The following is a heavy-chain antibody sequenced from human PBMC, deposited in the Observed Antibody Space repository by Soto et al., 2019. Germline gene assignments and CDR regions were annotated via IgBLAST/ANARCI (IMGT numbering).Heavy chain of an antibody. J-gene: IGHJ6*02. Sequence: ETLSLPCTVSVGSVTSGSYYWSWIRQPPGTGLEWIGYIYYSGSTNYNPSLKSRVTISVDTSKNQFSLKLSSVTAADTAVYYCARDRGIAAAGRGYYYYGMDVWGQGTTVTVSS. V-gene: IGHV4-61*01. D-gene: IGHD6-13*01. CDR3: ARDRGIAAAGRGYYYYGMDV. CDR2: IYYSGST. CDR1: VGSVTSGSYY.